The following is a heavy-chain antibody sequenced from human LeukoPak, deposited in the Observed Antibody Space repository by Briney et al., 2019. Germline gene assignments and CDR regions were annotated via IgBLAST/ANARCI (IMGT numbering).Heavy chain of an antibody. Sequence: GGSLRLSCAVSGFTFSGFWMSWSRQAPGKGLEWVANIKQDGSEKYFVDSVKGRFTISRDNGKNSLYLQMNSLRAEDTAVYYCARATDYYDSRGCYVAAVDIWGQGTMVTVSS. CDR3: ARATDYYDSRGCYVAAVDI. CDR2: IKQDGSEK. D-gene: IGHD3-22*01. J-gene: IGHJ3*02. CDR1: GFTFSGFW. V-gene: IGHV3-7*03.